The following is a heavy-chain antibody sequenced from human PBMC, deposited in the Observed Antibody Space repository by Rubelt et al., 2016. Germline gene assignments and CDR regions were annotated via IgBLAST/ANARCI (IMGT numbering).Heavy chain of an antibody. J-gene: IGHJ4*02. CDR3: AKDPTARYSSGWYGDN. CDR2: ISGSGGST. V-gene: IGHV3-23*01. Sequence: PGGSLRLSCGASGLTVRSNYMSWVRQAPGKGLEWVSAISGSGGSTYYADSVKGRFTISRDNSKNTLYLQMNSLRAEDTAVYYCAKDPTARYSSGWYGDNWGQGTLVTVSS. D-gene: IGHD6-19*01. CDR1: GLTVRSNY.